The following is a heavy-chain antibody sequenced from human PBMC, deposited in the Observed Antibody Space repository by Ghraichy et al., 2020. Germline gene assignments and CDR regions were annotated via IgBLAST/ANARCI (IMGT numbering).Heavy chain of an antibody. CDR2: IHSSGRT. CDR3: ASVRRQYCGTTSCYGWFDP. J-gene: IGHJ5*02. D-gene: IGHD2-2*01. V-gene: IGHV4-31*02. CDR1: GGSISGDAYY. Sequence: GGSISGDAYYWNWIRQHPGKGLEWIGFIHSSGRTNYNPPLKSRVTISLDTSKNQFSLQLSSVTAADTAVYYCASVRRQYCGTTSCYGWFDPWGQGTLVTVSS.